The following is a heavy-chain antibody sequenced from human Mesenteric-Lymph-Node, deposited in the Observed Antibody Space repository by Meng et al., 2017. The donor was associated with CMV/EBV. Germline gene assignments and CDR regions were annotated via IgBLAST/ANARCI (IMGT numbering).Heavy chain of an antibody. CDR1: GFTFRSYS. D-gene: IGHD1-26*01. V-gene: IGHV3-48*04. Sequence: GESLKISCAVSGFTFRSYSMSWVRQAPGKGLEWVSYISSSGSTIYYADSVKGLFTISRDNAKNSLYLQMNSLRIEDSAVFYCARVRRGSYSALFFDIWGQGTLVTVSS. J-gene: IGHJ3*02. CDR2: ISSSGSTI. CDR3: ARVRRGSYSALFFDI.